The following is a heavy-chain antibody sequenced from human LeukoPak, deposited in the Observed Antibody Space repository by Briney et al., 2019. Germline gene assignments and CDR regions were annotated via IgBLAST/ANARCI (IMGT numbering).Heavy chain of an antibody. D-gene: IGHD6-6*01. Sequence: WIRQPPGKGLEWIGYIYHSGSTYYNPSLKSRVTISVDRSKNQFSLKLSSVTAADTAVYYCARDAGYSSSSGYAFDIWGQGTMVTVSS. CDR2: IYHSGST. J-gene: IGHJ3*02. V-gene: IGHV4-30-2*01. CDR3: ARDAGYSSSSGYAFDI.